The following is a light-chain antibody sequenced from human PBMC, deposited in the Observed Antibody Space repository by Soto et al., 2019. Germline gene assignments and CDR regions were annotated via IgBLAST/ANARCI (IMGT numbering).Light chain of an antibody. CDR1: QSVSSSY. CDR3: QQYGASLWT. J-gene: IGKJ1*01. Sequence: EIVLTQSPGTLSLSPGERATLSCRASQSVSSSYLAWYQQKPGQAPRLLIYGASSRDTGIPDRFSGSGSGTDFTLTISRLEPEDFAVYYCQQYGASLWTFGHGTKVVIK. CDR2: GAS. V-gene: IGKV3-20*01.